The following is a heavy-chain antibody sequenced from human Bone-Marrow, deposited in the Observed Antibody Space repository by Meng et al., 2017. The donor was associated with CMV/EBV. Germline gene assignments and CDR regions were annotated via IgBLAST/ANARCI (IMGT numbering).Heavy chain of an antibody. Sequence: SETLSLTCTVSGGSISSYYWSWIRQPPGKGLEWIGYIYYSGSTNYNPSLKSRVTISVDTSKNQFSLKLSSVTAADTAVYYCARDFGDFGMDVWGQGTKVTVS. J-gene: IGHJ6*02. CDR1: GGSISSYY. V-gene: IGHV4-59*01. CDR3: ARDFGDFGMDV. CDR2: IYYSGST. D-gene: IGHD3-3*01.